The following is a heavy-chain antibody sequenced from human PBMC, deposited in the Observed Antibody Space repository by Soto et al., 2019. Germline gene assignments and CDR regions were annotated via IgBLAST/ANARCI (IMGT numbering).Heavy chain of an antibody. CDR2: INPNSGGT. CDR1: GYTFTGYY. Sequence: ASVKVSCKASGYTFTGYYMHWVRQAPGQGLEWMGWINPNSGGTNYAQKFQGWVTMTRDTSISTAYMELSRLRSDDTAVYYCARDAQGPYYYYMDVWGKGTTVTVSS. CDR3: ARDAQGPYYYYMDV. V-gene: IGHV1-2*04. J-gene: IGHJ6*03.